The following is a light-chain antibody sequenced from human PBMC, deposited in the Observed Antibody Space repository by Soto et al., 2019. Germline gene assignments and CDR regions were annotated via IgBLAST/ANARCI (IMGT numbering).Light chain of an antibody. V-gene: IGKV3-20*01. J-gene: IGKJ1*01. CDR1: QSVSSVY. Sequence: EIVLTQSPGTLSLSPGERATLSCRASQSVSSVYLAWYQQKPGQAPRLLIHGASTRATGIPDRFSGTGSGTDVTLTISRLEPEDFAVYFCQQCRGSRTFGQGTKVEIK. CDR3: QQCRGSRT. CDR2: GAS.